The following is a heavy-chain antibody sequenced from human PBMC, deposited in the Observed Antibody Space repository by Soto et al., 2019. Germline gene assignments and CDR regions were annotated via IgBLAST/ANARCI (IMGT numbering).Heavy chain of an antibody. D-gene: IGHD6-13*01. V-gene: IGHV5-51*01. CDR1: GYSFTSYW. J-gene: IGHJ5*02. CDR3: ARLSGYSSSWYREDWFDP. Sequence: GESLKISCKGSGYSFTSYWIGWVRQMPGKGLEWMGIIYPGDSDTRYSPSFQGQVTISADKSISTAYLQWSSLKASDTAMYYCARLSGYSSSWYREDWFDPWGQGTLVTVSS. CDR2: IYPGDSDT.